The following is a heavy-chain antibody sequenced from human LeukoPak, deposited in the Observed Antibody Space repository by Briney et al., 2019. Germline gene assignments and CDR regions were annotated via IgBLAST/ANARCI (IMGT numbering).Heavy chain of an antibody. CDR3: ANVLYYDFWSGYYNGASDI. Sequence: GGSLRLSCAASGFTFSSYAMSWVRQAPGKGLEWVSAISGSGGSTYYADSVKGRFTISRDNSKNTLYLQMNSLRAEDTAVYYCANVLYYDFWSGYYNGASDIWGQGTMVTVSS. CDR2: ISGSGGST. CDR1: GFTFSSYA. J-gene: IGHJ3*02. V-gene: IGHV3-23*01. D-gene: IGHD3-3*01.